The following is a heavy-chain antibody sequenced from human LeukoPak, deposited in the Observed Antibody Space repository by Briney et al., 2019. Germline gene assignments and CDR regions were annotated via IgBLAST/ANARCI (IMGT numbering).Heavy chain of an antibody. Sequence: ASVKVSCKASGYTFTSYYMHWVRQAPGQGLEWMGIINPSGGSTNYAQKFQGRVTMTRDTSISTAYMELSRLRSDDTAVYYCASGGNSSQHPGAYWGQGTLVTVSS. D-gene: IGHD4-23*01. J-gene: IGHJ4*02. CDR1: GYTFTSYY. V-gene: IGHV1-2*02. CDR2: INPSGGST. CDR3: ASGGNSSQHPGAY.